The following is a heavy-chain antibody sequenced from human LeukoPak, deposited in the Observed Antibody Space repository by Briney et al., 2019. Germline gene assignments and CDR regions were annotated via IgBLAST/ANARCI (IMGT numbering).Heavy chain of an antibody. CDR2: ISWNSGSI. CDR3: AKDGSYYYDSSGYWGGYFDY. Sequence: GGSLRLSCAASGFTFSSYAMSWVRQAPGKGLEWVSGISWNSGSIGYADSVKGRFTISRDNAKNSLYLQMNSLRAEDTALYYCAKDGSYYYDSSGYWGGYFDYWGQGTLVTVSS. CDR1: GFTFSSYA. J-gene: IGHJ4*02. V-gene: IGHV3-9*01. D-gene: IGHD3-22*01.